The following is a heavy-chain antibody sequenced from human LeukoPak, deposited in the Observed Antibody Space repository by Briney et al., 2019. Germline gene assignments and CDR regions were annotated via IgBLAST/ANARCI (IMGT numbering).Heavy chain of an antibody. Sequence: PSGTLSLTCAVSGGSISSSNWWSWVRPPPGKGLEWIGEIYHSGSTNYNPSLKSRVTISVDKSKNQFSLKLSSVTAADTAVYYCARRRRDYYGSGSYSPNGMDVWGKGTTVTVSS. V-gene: IGHV4-4*02. CDR2: IYHSGST. CDR1: GGSISSSNW. D-gene: IGHD3-10*01. J-gene: IGHJ6*04. CDR3: ARRRRDYYGSGSYSPNGMDV.